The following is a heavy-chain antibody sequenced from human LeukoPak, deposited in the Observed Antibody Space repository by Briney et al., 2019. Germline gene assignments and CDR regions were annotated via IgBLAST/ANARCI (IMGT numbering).Heavy chain of an antibody. CDR1: GYTFTGYY. J-gene: IGHJ4*02. Sequence: ASVKVSCKASGYTFTGYYMHWVRQAPGQGLEWMGWINPNSGGTNYAQKFQGRVTMTRDTSISTAYMELSRLRSDDTAVYYCARSLGHSYGYDPYEDWGQGTLVTVSS. CDR3: ARSLGHSYGYDPYED. CDR2: INPNSGGT. D-gene: IGHD5-18*01. V-gene: IGHV1-2*02.